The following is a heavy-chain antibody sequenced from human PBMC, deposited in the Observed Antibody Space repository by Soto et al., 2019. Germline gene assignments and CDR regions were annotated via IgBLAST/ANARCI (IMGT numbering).Heavy chain of an antibody. CDR2: IIPFFNSV. J-gene: IGHJ3*01. D-gene: IGHD2-15*01. CDR3: ARGHQSGGNADAFEF. CDR1: GLTFSSST. V-gene: IGHV1-69*14. Sequence: QVHLVQPGAEVKKPGSSVKVSCKASGLTFSSSTLTWVRQVPGQGPEWMGGIIPFFNSVNYAQKFQDRVSITADMSTSTTYMELRSLRSDDTAVYYCARGHQSGGNADAFEFWGQGTVVTVSS.